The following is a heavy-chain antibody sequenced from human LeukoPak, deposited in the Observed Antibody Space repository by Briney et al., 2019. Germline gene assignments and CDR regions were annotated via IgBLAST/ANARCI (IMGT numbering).Heavy chain of an antibody. CDR2: IYYSGST. J-gene: IGHJ5*02. Sequence: SETLSLTCTVSGGSIGSYYWSWIRQPPGKGLEWIGYIYYSGSTNYNSSLKSRVTISVDTSKNQFSLKLSSVTAADTAVYYCARGGSTSYREFLYNWFDPWGQGTLVTVSS. CDR1: GGSIGSYY. D-gene: IGHD3-10*01. CDR3: ARGGSTSYREFLYNWFDP. V-gene: IGHV4-59*01.